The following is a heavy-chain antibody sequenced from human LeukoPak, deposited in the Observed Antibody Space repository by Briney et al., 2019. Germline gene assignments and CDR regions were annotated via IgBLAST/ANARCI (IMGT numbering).Heavy chain of an antibody. Sequence: SETLSLTCTVSGDSITSSDYCWGWIRQPPGKGLEWIASIYHSGSTYYNPSLKIRVTISVDTSKNHFSLMLSSVSAADTAVYHCARHVPHENGNKRGFEHWGQGTLVTVSS. CDR3: ARHVPHENGNKRGFEH. J-gene: IGHJ4*02. V-gene: IGHV4-39*01. CDR1: GDSITSSDYC. CDR2: IYHSGST. D-gene: IGHD2/OR15-2a*01.